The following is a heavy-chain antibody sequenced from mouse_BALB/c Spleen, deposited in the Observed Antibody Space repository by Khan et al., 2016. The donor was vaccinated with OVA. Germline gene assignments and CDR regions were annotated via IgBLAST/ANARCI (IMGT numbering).Heavy chain of an antibody. CDR3: TRPPYFSYSLDH. Sequence: QIQLVQSGPEMKKPGETVKISCKASGYTFTNYGMNWVKQSPGKALKWMGWINTFTGEPKYADDFKGRFAFSLETSASTAFLQINNLKNENTATSFDTRPPYFSYSLDHWGQGTSVTVSS. D-gene: IGHD2-12*01. CDR2: INTFTGEP. CDR1: GYTFTNYG. V-gene: IGHV9-3-1*01. J-gene: IGHJ4*01.